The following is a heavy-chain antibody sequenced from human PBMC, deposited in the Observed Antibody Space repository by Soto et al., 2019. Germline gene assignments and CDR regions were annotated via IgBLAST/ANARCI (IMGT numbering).Heavy chain of an antibody. CDR3: ATWVDYGDFEGFDF. CDR1: GYSFTDYK. Sequence: ASVKVSCKTSGYSFTDYKLHWVRQAPGQGLEWMGWVDPNGGGSNSAQKFQGSVTMTWDTSITTAYLDLTRLTTNDTATYFCATWVDYGDFEGFDFWAQGNLVTVSS. J-gene: IGHJ4*02. D-gene: IGHD4-17*01. V-gene: IGHV1-2*04. CDR2: VDPNGGGS.